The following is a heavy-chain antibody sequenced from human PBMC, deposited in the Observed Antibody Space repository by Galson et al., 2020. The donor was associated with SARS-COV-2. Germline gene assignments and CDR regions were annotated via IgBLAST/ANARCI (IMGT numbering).Heavy chain of an antibody. V-gene: IGHV3-30*04. D-gene: IGHD3-22*01. CDR2: ISYDGSNK. CDR1: GFTFSSYA. J-gene: IGHJ4*02. Sequence: GESLKISCAASGFTFSSYAMHWVRQAPGKGLEWVAVISYDGSNKYYADSVKGRFTISRDNSKNTLYLQMNSLRAEDTAVYYCARGPQDSSGYYAWRIDYWGQGTLVTVSS. CDR3: ARGPQDSSGYYAWRIDY.